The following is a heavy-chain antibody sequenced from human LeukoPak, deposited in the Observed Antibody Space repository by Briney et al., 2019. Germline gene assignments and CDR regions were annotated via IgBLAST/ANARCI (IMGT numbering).Heavy chain of an antibody. CDR2: IYDSGST. J-gene: IGHJ4*02. CDR3: ASGEESGSYLGY. CDR1: GGSIRSSYYY. V-gene: IGHV4-39*01. Sequence: PSETLSLTCTVSGGSIRSSYYYWGWIRQPPGTGLEWIGSIYDSGSTYYNPSLKSRVTISVDTSKNQFSLKLNSVTAADTAVYYCASGEESGSYLGYWGQGTLVTVSS. D-gene: IGHD1-26*01.